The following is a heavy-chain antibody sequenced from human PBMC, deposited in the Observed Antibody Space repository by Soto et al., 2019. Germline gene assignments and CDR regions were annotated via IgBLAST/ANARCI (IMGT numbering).Heavy chain of an antibody. CDR1: GFTFSSYA. J-gene: IGHJ4*02. V-gene: IGHV3-23*01. CDR3: AKDVNYYDSSGYIY. D-gene: IGHD3-22*01. CDR2: ISGSGGST. Sequence: VGSLRLSCAASGFTFSSYAMSWVRQAPGKGLEWVSAISGSGGSTYYADSVKGRFTISRDNSKNTLYLQMNSLRAEDTAVYYCAKDVNYYDSSGYIYWGQGTLITVSS.